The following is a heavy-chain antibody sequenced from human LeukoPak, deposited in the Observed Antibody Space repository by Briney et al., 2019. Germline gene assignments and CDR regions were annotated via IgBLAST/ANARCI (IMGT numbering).Heavy chain of an antibody. CDR2: IYYSGST. CDR1: GGSISSYY. J-gene: IGHJ6*02. CDR3: ARDGAAAGYYYYGMDV. Sequence: PSETLSLTCTVSGGSISSYYWSRIRQPPGKGLEWIGYIYYSGSTNYNPSLKSRVTISVDTSKNQFSLKLSSVTAADTAVYYCARDGAAAGYYYYGMDVWGQGTTVTVSS. V-gene: IGHV4-59*01. D-gene: IGHD6-13*01.